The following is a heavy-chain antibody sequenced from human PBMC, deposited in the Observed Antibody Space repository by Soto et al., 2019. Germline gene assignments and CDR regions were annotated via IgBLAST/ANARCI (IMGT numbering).Heavy chain of an antibody. J-gene: IGHJ4*02. CDR2: IYSGGYT. V-gene: IGHV3-53*01. Sequence: EVQLVESGGGLIQPGGSLRLSCAVSGFTVSNNYMSWVRQAPGKGLEGVSVIYSGGYTAYGDSVKGRFTISRDNSKNTIFLKKNALGAENTGVFFWATGPGGGGYWGQGTLVTVSS. D-gene: IGHD7-27*01. CDR1: GFTVSNNY. CDR3: ATGPGGGGY.